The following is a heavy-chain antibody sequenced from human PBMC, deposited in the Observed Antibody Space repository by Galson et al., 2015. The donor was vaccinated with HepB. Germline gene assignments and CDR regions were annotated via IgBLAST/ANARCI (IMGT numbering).Heavy chain of an antibody. D-gene: IGHD3-22*01. V-gene: IGHV3-66*01. CDR1: GFTVSSNY. CDR2: IYSGGST. J-gene: IGHJ6*02. Sequence: SLRLSCAASGFTVSSNYMSWVRQAPGKGLEWVSVIYSGGSTYYADSVKGRFTISRDNSKNTLYLQMNSLRAEDTAVYYCARCPYDSSGYYYGYYYGMDVWGQGTTVTVSS. CDR3: ARCPYDSSGYYYGYYYGMDV.